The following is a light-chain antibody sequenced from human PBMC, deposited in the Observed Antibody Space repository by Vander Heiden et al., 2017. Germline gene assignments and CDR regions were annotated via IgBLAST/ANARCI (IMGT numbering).Light chain of an antibody. CDR1: PGAVISDYY. CDR3: LLMYGDAWV. Sequence: QTVVTQDPSLTVSPGGTVTPTSAPGPGAVISDYYPNWFQHKPGQAPRTLIYSTSNKLSWTPARFSGSLLGGKATLTLSGVQPEDEAEYYCLLMYGDAWVFGGGTNLIVL. CDR2: STS. V-gene: IGLV7-43*01. J-gene: IGLJ3*02.